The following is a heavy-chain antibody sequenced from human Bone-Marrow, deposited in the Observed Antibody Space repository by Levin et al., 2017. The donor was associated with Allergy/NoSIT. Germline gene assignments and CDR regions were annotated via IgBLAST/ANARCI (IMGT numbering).Heavy chain of an antibody. CDR3: ATLAIVVVVAATDYWFDP. J-gene: IGHJ5*02. Sequence: KVSCKGSGYSFTSYWIGWVRQMPGKGLEWMGIIYPGDSDTRYSPSFQGQVTISADKSISTAYLQWSSLKASDTAMYYCATLAIVVVVAATDYWFDPWGQGTLVTVSS. CDR2: IYPGDSDT. D-gene: IGHD2-15*01. V-gene: IGHV5-51*01. CDR1: GYSFTSYW.